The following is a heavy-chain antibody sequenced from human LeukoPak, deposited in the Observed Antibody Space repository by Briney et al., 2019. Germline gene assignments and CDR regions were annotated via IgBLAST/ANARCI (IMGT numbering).Heavy chain of an antibody. Sequence: ASVKVSCKASGYTFTSYDINWVRQATGQGLEWMGWMNPNSGNTGYAQKFQGRVTMTRNTSISTAYMELSSLRSEDTAVYYCARGLSPWYSSSGGLLDYWGQGTLVTVSS. J-gene: IGHJ4*02. D-gene: IGHD6-6*01. CDR2: MNPNSGNT. CDR1: GYTFTSYD. V-gene: IGHV1-8*01. CDR3: ARGLSPWYSSSGGLLDY.